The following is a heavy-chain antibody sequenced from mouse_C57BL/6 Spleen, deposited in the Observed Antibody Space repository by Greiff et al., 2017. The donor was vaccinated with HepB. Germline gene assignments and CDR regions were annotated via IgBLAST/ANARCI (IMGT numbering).Heavy chain of an antibody. CDR2: IYPGDGDT. J-gene: IGHJ2*01. V-gene: IGHV1-80*01. CDR3: ARSGGVTHFDY. CDR1: GYAFSSYW. Sequence: QVQLKESGAELVKPGASVKISCKASGYAFSSYWMNWVKQRPGKGLEWIGQIYPGDGDTNYNGKFKGKATLTADKSSSTAYMQLSSLTSEDSAVYFCARSGGVTHFDYWGQGTTLTVSS. D-gene: IGHD2-2*01.